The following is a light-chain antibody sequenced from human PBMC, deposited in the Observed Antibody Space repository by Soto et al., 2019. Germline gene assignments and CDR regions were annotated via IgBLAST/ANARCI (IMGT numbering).Light chain of an antibody. CDR2: GNS. V-gene: IGLV1-40*01. Sequence: QSVLTQPPSVSGAPGQRVTISCTGSSSNIGAGYDVHWYQQLPGTAPKLLIYGNSHRPSGVPDRFSGSKSGTSASLAITGLRSEDEADYYCQSYGSSLSVVVFGGGTKLTVL. CDR1: SSNIGAGYD. CDR3: QSYGSSLSVVV. J-gene: IGLJ2*01.